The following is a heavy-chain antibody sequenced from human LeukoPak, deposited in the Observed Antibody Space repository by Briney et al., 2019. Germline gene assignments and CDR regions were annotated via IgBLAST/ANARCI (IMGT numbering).Heavy chain of an antibody. CDR3: ASSRPYYYDSSGYYGRLDY. CDR2: INPSGGST. J-gene: IGHJ4*02. V-gene: IGHV1-46*01. CDR1: GYTFTSYY. Sequence: GASVKVSCKASGYTFTSYYMHWVRQAPGQGLEWMGIINPSGGSTGYAQKFQGRVTMTRDTSTSTVYMELSSLRSEDTAVYYCASSRPYYYDSSGYYGRLDYWGQGTLVTVSS. D-gene: IGHD3-22*01.